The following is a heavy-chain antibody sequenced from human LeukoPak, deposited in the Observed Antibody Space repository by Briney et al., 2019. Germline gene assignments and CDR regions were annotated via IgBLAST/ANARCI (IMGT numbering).Heavy chain of an antibody. V-gene: IGHV5-51*01. CDR1: GSSFTSYW. CDR2: IYPGDSDT. J-gene: IGHJ4*02. Sequence: GESLKISCKGSGSSFTSYWIGWVGQMPGKGLEWMGIIYPGDSDTRYSPSFQGQVTISADKSISAAYLQWSSLKASDTATYYCARHADPDYYDSSGYGFDYWGQGTLITVSS. CDR3: ARHADPDYYDSSGYGFDY. D-gene: IGHD3-22*01.